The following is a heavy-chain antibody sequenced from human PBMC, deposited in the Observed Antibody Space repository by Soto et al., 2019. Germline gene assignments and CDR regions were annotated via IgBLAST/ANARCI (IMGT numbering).Heavy chain of an antibody. CDR2: IYYSGST. J-gene: IGHJ4*02. Sequence: QVQLQESGPGLVKPSQTLSLTCTVSGGSISSGGYYWNWIRQHPGKGLEWIGYIYYSGSTYYNPSLKSRVTISVDTSKNQFSLRLSSVTAADTAVYYCAGGDRSGYGGDYFDNWGQGTLVTVSS. CDR1: GGSISSGGYY. V-gene: IGHV4-31*03. D-gene: IGHD5-12*01. CDR3: AGGDRSGYGGDYFDN.